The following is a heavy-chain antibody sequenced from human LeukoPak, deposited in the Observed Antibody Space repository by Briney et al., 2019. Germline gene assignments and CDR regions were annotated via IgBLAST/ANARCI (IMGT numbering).Heavy chain of an antibody. D-gene: IGHD3-10*01. V-gene: IGHV1-69*05. CDR2: IIPIFGTA. CDR3: ARDLRSGSYYNPSPFDY. Sequence: SVKVSCKASGCTFSSYAISWVRQAPGQGLECIGRIIPIFGTANYAQKFQGRVTITTDESTSTAYMVLSSLRSEDTAVYYCARDLRSGSYYNPSPFDYWGQGTLVTVSS. CDR1: GCTFSSYA. J-gene: IGHJ4*02.